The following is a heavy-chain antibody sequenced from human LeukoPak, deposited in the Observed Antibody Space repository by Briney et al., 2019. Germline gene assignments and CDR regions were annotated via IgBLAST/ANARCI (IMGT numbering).Heavy chain of an antibody. CDR2: ISYDGTKK. CDR1: GFIFSSYA. J-gene: IGHJ4*02. CDR3: TRDRGSTTMLRGVNHY. Sequence: GGSLRLSCAASGFIFSSYAMHWVRQAPGKGLEWMAVISYDGTKKDYADSVKGRFTISRDNTRNSLSLQMNDLRVEDTAVYYCTRDRGSTTMLRGVNHYWGQGTLVTVSS. V-gene: IGHV3-30-3*01. D-gene: IGHD3-10*01.